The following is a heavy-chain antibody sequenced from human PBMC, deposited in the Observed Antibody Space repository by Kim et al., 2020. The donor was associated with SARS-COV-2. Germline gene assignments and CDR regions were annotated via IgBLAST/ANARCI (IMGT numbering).Heavy chain of an antibody. D-gene: IGHD1-26*01. CDR3: AREDSGSYSLKY. J-gene: IGHJ4*02. Sequence: YYADSVKGRFTISRDNAKNSLYLQMNSLRAEDTAVYYCAREDSGSYSLKYWGQGTLVTVSS. V-gene: IGHV3-48*03.